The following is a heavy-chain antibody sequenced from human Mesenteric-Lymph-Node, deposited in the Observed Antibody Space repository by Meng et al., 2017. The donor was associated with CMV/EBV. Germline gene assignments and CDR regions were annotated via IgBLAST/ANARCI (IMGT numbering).Heavy chain of an antibody. Sequence: SETLSLTCAVSGVSLSEYYWSWIRQPPGKGLEWIGEINHNGDTNYNASLKSRVTMSVDTSKNQFSLKVISMTAADTAMYYRARARFQADFRRRGWFDPWGQGTLVTVSS. CDR3: ARARFQADFRRRGWFDP. J-gene: IGHJ5*02. V-gene: IGHV4-34*01. CDR1: GVSLSEYY. CDR2: INHNGDT. D-gene: IGHD2-21*01.